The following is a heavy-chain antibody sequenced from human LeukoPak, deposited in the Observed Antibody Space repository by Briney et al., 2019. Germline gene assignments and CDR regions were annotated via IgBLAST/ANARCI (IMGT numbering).Heavy chain of an antibody. CDR3: VQGETHSDYVFDY. V-gene: IGHV3-64D*06. CDR1: GFTFTSYA. Sequence: GGSLRLSCSASGFTFTSYAMHWVRQAPGKGLEYVSVISTNGGSTYYADSVKGRFTISRDNSKNTLYLQMSSLRAEDTAVYYFVQGETHSDYVFDYWGQGTLVTVSP. J-gene: IGHJ4*02. D-gene: IGHD5-12*01. CDR2: ISTNGGST.